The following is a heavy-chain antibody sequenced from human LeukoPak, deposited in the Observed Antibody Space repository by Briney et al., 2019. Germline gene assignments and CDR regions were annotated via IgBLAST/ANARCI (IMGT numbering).Heavy chain of an antibody. J-gene: IGHJ5*02. D-gene: IGHD3-3*01. CDR1: GGTFSSYA. CDR2: INAGNGNT. V-gene: IGHV1-3*01. CDR3: ARDSDFWSGYYYGNWFDP. Sequence: GASVKVSCKASGGTFSSYAISWVRQAPGQGLEWMGWINAGNGNTKYSQKFQGRVTITRDTSASTAYMELSSLRSEDTAVYYCARDSDFWSGYYYGNWFDPWGQGTLVTVSS.